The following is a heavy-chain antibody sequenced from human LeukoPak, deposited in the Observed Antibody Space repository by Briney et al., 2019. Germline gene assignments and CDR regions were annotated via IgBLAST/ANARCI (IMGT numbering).Heavy chain of an antibody. CDR1: GFIFSSYG. CDR3: AKHYYDTSGSFYCFDS. CDR2: ISVSGGST. D-gene: IGHD3-22*01. V-gene: IGHV3-23*01. Sequence: GGSLRLSCAASGFIFSSYGMSWVRQAPGKGLEWVSDISVSGGSTHYADSVKGRFTMSRDNSKTTLYLQMNSLRPEDTAVYYCAKHYYDTSGSFYCFDSWGQGTLVTVSS. J-gene: IGHJ4*02.